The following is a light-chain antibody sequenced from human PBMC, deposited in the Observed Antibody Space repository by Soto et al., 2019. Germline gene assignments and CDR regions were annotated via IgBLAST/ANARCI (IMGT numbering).Light chain of an antibody. CDR3: MQGTHWPWT. CDR2: EVS. Sequence: DVVMTQSPLSLPVTLGQPASISCRSSYSLIHSDGDTYLNWFQQRPGQSPRRLIYEVSTRDSGVPERFSGSGSGTDFTLKISRVEAEDVGIYYCMQGTHWPWTFGQGTEVEIK. CDR1: YSLIHSDGDTY. V-gene: IGKV2-30*02. J-gene: IGKJ1*01.